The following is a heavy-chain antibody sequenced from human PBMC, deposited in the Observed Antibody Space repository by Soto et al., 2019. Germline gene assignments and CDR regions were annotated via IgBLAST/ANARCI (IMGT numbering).Heavy chain of an antibody. Sequence: SETLSLTCAVYGGSFSGYYWSWIRQPPGKGLEWIGRINHRGSTNYNPSLKSRVTISVDTSNNQFSLKLTSVTAADTAVYYCASPASGTSGAFDIWGQGTVVTVSS. V-gene: IGHV4-34*01. J-gene: IGHJ3*02. D-gene: IGHD3-16*01. CDR1: GGSFSGYY. CDR3: ASPASGTSGAFDI. CDR2: INHRGST.